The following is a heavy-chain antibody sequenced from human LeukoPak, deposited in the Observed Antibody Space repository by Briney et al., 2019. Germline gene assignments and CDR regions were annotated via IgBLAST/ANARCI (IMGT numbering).Heavy chain of an antibody. CDR1: GGSISSGSYY. J-gene: IGHJ4*02. CDR2: IYTSGST. Sequence: PXQTLSLTCTVSGGSISSGSYYWSWIRQPAGKGLEWIGRIYTSGSTNYNPSLKSRVTISVDTSKNQFSLKLSSVTAADTAVYXXATXPYCSGGSCYSYYFDYWGQGTLVTVSS. V-gene: IGHV4-61*02. CDR3: ATXPYCSGGSCYSYYFDY. D-gene: IGHD2-15*01.